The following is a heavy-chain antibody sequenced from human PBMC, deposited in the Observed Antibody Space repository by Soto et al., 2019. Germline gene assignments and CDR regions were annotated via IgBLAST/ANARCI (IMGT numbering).Heavy chain of an antibody. V-gene: IGHV1-69*13. Sequence: WASVKVSCKVSGGAFKNYAISWVRQGPGQGLEWVGGILPVFDELNYAPKLQGRVTITADEATSTAHLELGSLTSEDTAVYFCARASDTSGYYYWGQGTLVTVSS. J-gene: IGHJ4*02. D-gene: IGHD3-3*01. CDR1: GGAFKNYA. CDR2: ILPVFDEL. CDR3: ARASDTSGYYY.